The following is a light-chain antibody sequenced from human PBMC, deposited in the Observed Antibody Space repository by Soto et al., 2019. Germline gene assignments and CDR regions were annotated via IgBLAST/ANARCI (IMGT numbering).Light chain of an antibody. CDR1: SSDAGANIF. CDR3: SSFTTNSTYV. Sequence: QSVLTQPASVSGSPGQSITISCTGTSSDAGANIFVSWYQQHPGKAPKLMIYAVSSRPSGVSQRFSGSKSGNTASLTISGLQAEDEADYYCSSFTTNSTYVFGTGTKLTVL. V-gene: IGLV2-14*01. J-gene: IGLJ1*01. CDR2: AVS.